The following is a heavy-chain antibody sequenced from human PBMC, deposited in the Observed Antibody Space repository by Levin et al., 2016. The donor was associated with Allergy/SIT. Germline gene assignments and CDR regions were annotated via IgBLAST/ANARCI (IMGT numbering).Heavy chain of an antibody. CDR1: GGTFSSYA. D-gene: IGHD3-22*01. Sequence: SVKVSCKASGGTFSSYAISWVRQAPGQGLEWMGGIIPIFGTANYAQKFQGRVTITADESTSTAYMELSSLRSEDTAVYYCARGRLLEYYYYYYGMDVWGQGTTVTVSS. J-gene: IGHJ6*02. CDR2: IIPIFGTA. V-gene: IGHV1-69*13. CDR3: ARGRLLEYYYYYYGMDV.